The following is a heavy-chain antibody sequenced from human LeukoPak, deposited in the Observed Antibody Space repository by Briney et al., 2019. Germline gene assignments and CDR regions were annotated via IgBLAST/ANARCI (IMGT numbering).Heavy chain of an antibody. CDR3: ARDVWGRVFYYAMDV. J-gene: IGHJ6*02. CDR1: GFTFYDHS. D-gene: IGHD1-26*01. CDR2: ISWESGNI. Sequence: GGSLRLSCVASGFTFYDHSMHWVRQAPGKELEWVSSISWESGNIGYADSVKGGFSISRDNAKNSLYLEMNSLRTDDTALYFCARDVWGRVFYYAMDVWGLGTTVAVYS. V-gene: IGHV3-9*01.